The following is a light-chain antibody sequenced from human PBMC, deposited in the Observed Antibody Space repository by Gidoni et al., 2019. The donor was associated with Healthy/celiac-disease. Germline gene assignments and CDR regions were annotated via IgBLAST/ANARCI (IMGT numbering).Light chain of an antibody. Sequence: EIVMTQSPATLSVSPGERATLSCRASQSVSSNLAWYQQKPGQAPRLLIYGASTRATGIPARFSGSGSGTEFTLTISSLQSEDFAVYYCQQYNNWPSLFTFXPXTKVXIK. J-gene: IGKJ3*01. CDR2: GAS. V-gene: IGKV3-15*01. CDR3: QQYNNWPSLFT. CDR1: QSVSSN.